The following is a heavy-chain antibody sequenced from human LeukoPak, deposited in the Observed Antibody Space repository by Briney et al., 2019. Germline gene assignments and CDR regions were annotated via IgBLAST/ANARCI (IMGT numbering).Heavy chain of an antibody. Sequence: SETLSLTCTVSGGSVSSGSYYWSWIRQPPGEGLEWIGYIYYSGSTNYNPSLKSRVTISVDTSKNQFSLKLSSVTAADTAVYYCARVYSGYDIDYWGQGTLVTVSS. V-gene: IGHV4-61*01. CDR3: ARVYSGYDIDY. CDR1: GGSVSSGSYY. D-gene: IGHD5-12*01. J-gene: IGHJ4*02. CDR2: IYYSGST.